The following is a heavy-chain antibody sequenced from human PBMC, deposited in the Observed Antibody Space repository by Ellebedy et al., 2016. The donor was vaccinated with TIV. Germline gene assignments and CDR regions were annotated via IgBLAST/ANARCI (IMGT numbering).Heavy chain of an antibody. CDR2: FYNSVNT. V-gene: IGHV4-59*01. D-gene: IGHD2-15*01. CDR3: ARFVSSGSRFDQ. CDR1: GGSISSYY. J-gene: IGHJ4*02. Sequence: MPSETLSLTCTVSGGSISSYYWSWIRQPPRKGLEWIGYFYNSVNTIYNPSLKSRVSMSVDTSKNQFSLRLTSVTAADTAVYYCARFVSSGSRFDQWGQGTLVTVSS.